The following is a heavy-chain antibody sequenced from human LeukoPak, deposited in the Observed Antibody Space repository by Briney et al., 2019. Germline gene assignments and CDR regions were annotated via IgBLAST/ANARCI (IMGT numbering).Heavy chain of an antibody. CDR3: ARNTYYYDSSGYSRFDI. D-gene: IGHD3-22*01. CDR1: GGSFSGYY. Sequence: ASETLSLTCAVYGGSFSGYYWSWIRQPPGKGLEWIGEINHSGSTNYNPSLKNRVTISVDTSKNQFSLKLSSVTAADTAVYYCARNTYYYDSSGYSRFDIWGQGTMVTVSS. CDR2: INHSGST. J-gene: IGHJ3*02. V-gene: IGHV4-34*01.